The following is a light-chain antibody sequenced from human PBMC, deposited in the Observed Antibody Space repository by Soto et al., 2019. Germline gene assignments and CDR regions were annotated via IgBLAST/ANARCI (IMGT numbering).Light chain of an antibody. CDR1: WSNIGNNA. CDR2: YAD. Sequence: QSVLTQPPSVSEAPRQRVTISCSGSWSNIGNNAVNWYQQLPGKAPKLLIYYADLLSSGVSDRFSGSKSGASASLAISGRPSEDEADYYCAAWDENLNGVVFGGGTQLTV. CDR3: AAWDENLNGVV. J-gene: IGLJ2*01. V-gene: IGLV1-36*01.